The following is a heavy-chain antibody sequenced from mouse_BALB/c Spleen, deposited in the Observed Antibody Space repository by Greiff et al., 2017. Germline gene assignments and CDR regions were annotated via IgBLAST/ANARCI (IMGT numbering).Heavy chain of an antibody. CDR1: GFNIKDYY. Sequence: EVQLQQSGAELVRSGASVKLSCTASGFNIKDYYMHWVKQRPEQGLEWIGWIDPENGDTEYAPKFQGKATMTADTSSNTAYLQLSSLTSEDTAVYYCNAFTTATFSYFDYWGQGTTLTVSS. CDR3: NAFTTATFSYFDY. D-gene: IGHD1-2*01. J-gene: IGHJ2*01. V-gene: IGHV14-4*02. CDR2: IDPENGDT.